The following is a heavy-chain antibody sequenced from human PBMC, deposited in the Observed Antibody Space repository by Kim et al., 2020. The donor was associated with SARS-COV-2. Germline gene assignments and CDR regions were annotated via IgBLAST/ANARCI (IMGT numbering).Heavy chain of an antibody. J-gene: IGHJ4*02. D-gene: IGHD2-15*01. V-gene: IGHV4-34*01. CDR3: ARAPGYCSGGSCSSW. Sequence: PSLKSRVTISVDTSKNQCSRKLSSVTAADTAVYYCARAPGYCSGGSCSSWWGQGTLVTVSS.